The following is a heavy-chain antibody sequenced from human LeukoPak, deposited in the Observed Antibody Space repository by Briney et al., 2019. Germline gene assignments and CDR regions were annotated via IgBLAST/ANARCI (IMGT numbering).Heavy chain of an antibody. CDR2: IYTSGST. V-gene: IGHV4-61*02. J-gene: IGHJ4*02. CDR1: GGSISSGSSY. Sequence: PSETLSLTCTVSGGSISSGSSYWSWIRQPAGKGLEWIGRIYTSGSTSYNPSLKSRITISVDTSKNQFSLKLSSVTAADTAVYYCAREENGDPYYFDYWGQGTLVTVSS. CDR3: AREENGDPYYFDY.